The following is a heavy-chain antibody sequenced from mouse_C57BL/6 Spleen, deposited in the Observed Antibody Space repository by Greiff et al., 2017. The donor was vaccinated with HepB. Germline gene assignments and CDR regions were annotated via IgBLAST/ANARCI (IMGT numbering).Heavy chain of an antibody. V-gene: IGHV10-1*01. CDR3: VRQSYYGTFDY. D-gene: IGHD1-1*01. CDR1: GFSFNTYA. J-gene: IGHJ2*01. Sequence: EVQLVESGGGLVQPKGSLKLSCAASGFSFNTYAMNWVRQAPGKGLEWVARIRSKSNNYATYYADSVKDRFTISRDDSESMLYLQMNNLKTEDTAMYYCVRQSYYGTFDYWGQGTTLTVSS. CDR2: IRSKSNNYAT.